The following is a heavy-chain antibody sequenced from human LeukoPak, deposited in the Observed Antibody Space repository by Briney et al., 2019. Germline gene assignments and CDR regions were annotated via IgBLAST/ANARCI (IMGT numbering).Heavy chain of an antibody. CDR2: ISGSGGST. CDR1: GFTFSSYA. J-gene: IGHJ4*02. Sequence: PGGSLRLSCAASGFTFSSYAMSWVRHAPGKGLEWVSAISGSGGSTYHADSVKGRFTISRDNSKNTLYLQMNSLRAEDTAVYYCASITGYGSGSYSKRDYWGQGTLVTVSS. V-gene: IGHV3-23*01. CDR3: ASITGYGSGSYSKRDY. D-gene: IGHD3-10*01.